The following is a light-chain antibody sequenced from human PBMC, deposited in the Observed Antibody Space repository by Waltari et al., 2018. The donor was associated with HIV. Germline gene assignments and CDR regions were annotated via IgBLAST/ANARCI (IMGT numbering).Light chain of an antibody. J-gene: IGLJ2*01. CDR2: KDD. CDR3: YSATDDIQV. Sequence: SYELTQPSSVSVSPGQTARITCSGDLLARKYIRGFQHKPGQAPLLIIYKDDVRPEGIPERFSGSSSGTTVTLTITGAQADDEADYYCYSATDDIQVFGGGTRLSVL. CDR1: LLARKY. V-gene: IGLV3-27*01.